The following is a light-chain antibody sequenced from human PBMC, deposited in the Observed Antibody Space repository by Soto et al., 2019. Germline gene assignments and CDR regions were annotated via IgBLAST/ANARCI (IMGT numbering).Light chain of an antibody. J-gene: IGLJ1*01. CDR2: SYN. Sequence: QSVLTQPPSTSGTPGQRVTISCAGSSYNIGTESVNWYQQLPGTAPKLLIYSYNQRPSGVPDRFSGSKSGTSASLAISGLQSEDEADYICAAWDDSLNGYVFGLGTKVTVL. V-gene: IGLV1-44*01. CDR3: AAWDDSLNGYV. CDR1: SYNIGTES.